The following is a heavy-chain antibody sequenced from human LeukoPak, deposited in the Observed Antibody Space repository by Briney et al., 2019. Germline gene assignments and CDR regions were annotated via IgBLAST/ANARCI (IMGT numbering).Heavy chain of an antibody. J-gene: IGHJ1*01. V-gene: IGHV4-39*01. CDR1: GDSISSGAYY. CDR3: ARGALSSFKPRSADFQH. CDR2: TYFNQHT. D-gene: IGHD6-13*01. Sequence: SETLSLTCTVSGDSISSGAYYWGWIRQPPGKGLEWIGTTYFNQHTYYNPSLKSRVTISLDTSKNQFSLKLSSVTAADTAVYYCARGALSSFKPRSADFQHWGQGTLVTVSS.